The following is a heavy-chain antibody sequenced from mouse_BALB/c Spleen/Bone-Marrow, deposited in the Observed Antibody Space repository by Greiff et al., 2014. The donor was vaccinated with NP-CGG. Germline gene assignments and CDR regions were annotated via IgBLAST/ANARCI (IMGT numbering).Heavy chain of an antibody. Sequence: VQLKESGPGLVKPSQALSLTRIVTGYSITRDYAWNWIRQFPGNKLEWMGYISYSGSTTYNPSLESRISITRDTSKNQFFLQLNSVTTEDTATYYCARSSSYDYDVGFAYWGQGTLVTVSA. V-gene: IGHV3-2*02. CDR2: ISYSGST. CDR3: ARSSSYDYDVGFAY. CDR1: GYSITRDYA. D-gene: IGHD2-4*01. J-gene: IGHJ3*01.